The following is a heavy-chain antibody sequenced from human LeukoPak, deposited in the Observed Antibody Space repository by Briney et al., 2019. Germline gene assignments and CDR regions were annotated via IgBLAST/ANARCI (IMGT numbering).Heavy chain of an antibody. J-gene: IGHJ3*02. CDR1: GYTFTGYY. CDR2: INPSGGST. V-gene: IGHV1-46*01. Sequence: GASVRVSCKASGYTFTGYYMHWVRQAPGQGLEWMGIINPSGGSTSYAQKFQGRVTMTRDMSTSTVYMELSSLRSEDTAVYYCAREQAGVVVISRMTNAFDIWGQGTMVTVSS. CDR3: AREQAGVVVISRMTNAFDI. D-gene: IGHD3-22*01.